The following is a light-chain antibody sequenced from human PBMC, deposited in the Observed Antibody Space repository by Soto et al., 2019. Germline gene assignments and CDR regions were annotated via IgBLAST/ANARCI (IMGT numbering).Light chain of an antibody. CDR2: DVY. V-gene: IGLV2-14*03. Sequence: SALTQPASVSGSPGQSITISCTGTSSDVGGYNYVSWFQHHPNKAPKLIIYDVYNRPSGVSNRFSGSKSGNTASLTISGLQAEDESDYYCSSSTSSSTLVFGTGTKVTVL. CDR1: SSDVGGYNY. CDR3: SSSTSSSTLV. J-gene: IGLJ1*01.